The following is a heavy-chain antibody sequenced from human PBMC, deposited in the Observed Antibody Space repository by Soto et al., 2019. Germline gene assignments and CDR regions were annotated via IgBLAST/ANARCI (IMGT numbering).Heavy chain of an antibody. J-gene: IGHJ4*02. D-gene: IGHD3-10*01. CDR1: GFTFSHYA. Sequence: EVQLLESGGGLVQPGGSLRLSCAASGFTFSHYAMTWVRQAPGKALEWVSTMTYSGDSIYYADSVKGRFTISRDNSKNTLYLQMNSLRAEDTAVYYCAKNLHYGSGTYYFYFDYWGQGTLVTVSS. V-gene: IGHV3-23*01. CDR2: MTYSGDSI. CDR3: AKNLHYGSGTYYFYFDY.